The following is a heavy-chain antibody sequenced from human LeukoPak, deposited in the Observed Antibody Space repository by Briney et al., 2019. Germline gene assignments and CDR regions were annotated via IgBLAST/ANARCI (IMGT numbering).Heavy chain of an antibody. J-gene: IGHJ2*01. V-gene: IGHV4-4*07. D-gene: IGHD2-15*01. CDR1: GGSISSYY. Sequence: SETLSLTCTVSGGSISSYYWSWIRQPAGKGLEWIGRIYTSGSTNYNPSLKSRVTMSVGTSKNQFSLKLSSVTAADTAVYYCARGSHTQIYCSGGSCYSGWYFDLWGRGTLVTVSS. CDR2: IYTSGST. CDR3: ARGSHTQIYCSGGSCYSGWYFDL.